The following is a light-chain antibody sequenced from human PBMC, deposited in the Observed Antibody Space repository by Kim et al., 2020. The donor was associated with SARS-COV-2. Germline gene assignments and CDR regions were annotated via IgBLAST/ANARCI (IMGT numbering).Light chain of an antibody. CDR1: SNIVGSRR. J-gene: IGLJ3*02. V-gene: IGLV10-54*02. CDR2: RNN. CDR3: SALDSGLGAWV. Sequence: RTATLPCTGNSNIVGSRRAAWLQPQHGHPPRLLSYRNNNRPSGISEGFSASRSGNTASLTITGLQPVDAADYYGSALDSGLGAWVFGGGTQLTVL.